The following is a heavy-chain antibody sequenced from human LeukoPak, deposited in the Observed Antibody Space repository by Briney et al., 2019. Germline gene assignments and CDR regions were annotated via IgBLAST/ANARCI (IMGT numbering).Heavy chain of an antibody. J-gene: IGHJ5*02. V-gene: IGHV1-69*05. CDR3: ARGPQYCDSTLCRDNYFDP. CDR1: GGSFSNYG. D-gene: IGHD2/OR15-2a*01. Sequence: SVKVSCKASGGSFSNYGINWVRQAPGQGLEWVGGLIPIIGAPSYAQKFQGRVTITTGESSTIGYLEVSSLRCEDTAVYYCARGPQYCDSTLCRDNYFDPWGQGTLVTVSS. CDR2: LIPIIGAP.